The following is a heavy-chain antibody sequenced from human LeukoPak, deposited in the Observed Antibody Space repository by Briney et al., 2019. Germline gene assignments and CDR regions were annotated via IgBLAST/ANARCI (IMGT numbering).Heavy chain of an antibody. V-gene: IGHV1-46*01. CDR1: GYTFTSNH. J-gene: IGHJ3*02. Sequence: GASVKVSCKASGYTFTSNHMHWVRQAPGQGLEWVGVFTASGHYTRYAQNFQGRVTMTRDTSTSTVYMELSSLRSEDTALYFCARDGTNYTFDIWGQGTMVTVSS. D-gene: IGHD2-8*01. CDR2: FTASGHYT. CDR3: ARDGTNYTFDI.